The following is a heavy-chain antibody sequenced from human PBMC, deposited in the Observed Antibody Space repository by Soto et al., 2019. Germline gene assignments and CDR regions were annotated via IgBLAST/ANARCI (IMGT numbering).Heavy chain of an antibody. Sequence: QAQLVQSGAEVKKPGASVKVSCKASGYTFYSHSISWVRQAPGQGLEWMGRINGDYGNTQYAQKFRDRVTMTTDTSTTTVYMELKNLRSDDTAVYYCARCRQGDYYYGMDVWGQGTTVTVSS. CDR3: ARCRQGDYYYGMDV. CDR2: INGDYGNT. CDR1: GYTFYSHS. J-gene: IGHJ6*02. D-gene: IGHD1-26*01. V-gene: IGHV1-18*01.